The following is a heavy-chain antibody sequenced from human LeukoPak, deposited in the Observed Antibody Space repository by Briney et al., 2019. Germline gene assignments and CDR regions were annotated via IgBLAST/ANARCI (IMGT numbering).Heavy chain of an antibody. CDR1: GFSFIDYY. Sequence: PGGSLRLSCAASGFSFIDYYMSWIRQAPGKGLEWVSYMDGSGRIIYYGGSVKGRFTISRDNARNSLFLQMNRLTAEDTAVYFCARVRRAAADSLRYFDYWGQGTLVAVSS. D-gene: IGHD6-13*01. CDR2: MDGSGRII. CDR3: ARVRRAAADSLRYFDY. V-gene: IGHV3-11*04. J-gene: IGHJ4*02.